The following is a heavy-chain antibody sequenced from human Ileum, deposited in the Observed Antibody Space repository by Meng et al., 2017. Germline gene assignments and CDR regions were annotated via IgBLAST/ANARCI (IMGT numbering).Heavy chain of an antibody. CDR3: TTLSDIYVSRNWFDP. CDR1: GFTLSNAW. D-gene: IGHD3-9*01. J-gene: IGHJ5*02. CDR2: IKSTSSGGTT. Sequence: GGSLRLSCAASGFTLSNAWMSWVRQAPGKGLEWVGRIKSTSSGGTTDSAAPVKGRFTVSRDDSKNTLYLQMNSLRTEDTAVYYCTTLSDIYVSRNWFDPWGQGTLVTVSS. V-gene: IGHV3-15*01.